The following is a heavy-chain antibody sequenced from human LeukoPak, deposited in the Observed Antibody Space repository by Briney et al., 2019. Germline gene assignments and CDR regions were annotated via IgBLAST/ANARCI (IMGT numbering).Heavy chain of an antibody. Sequence: GGSLRLSCAASGFIFSNYTMHWVRQAPGKGLEWVAVISYDGSNKYYADSVKGRFTISRDNSKNTLFVQMNSLRAEDTAVYYCARDTVAGGDSRYFDLWGRGTLVTVSS. CDR2: ISYDGSNK. CDR1: GFIFSNYT. D-gene: IGHD4-17*01. J-gene: IGHJ2*01. CDR3: ARDTVAGGDSRYFDL. V-gene: IGHV3-30-3*01.